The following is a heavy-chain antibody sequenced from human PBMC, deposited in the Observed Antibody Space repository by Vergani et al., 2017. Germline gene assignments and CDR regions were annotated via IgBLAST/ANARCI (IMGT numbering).Heavy chain of an antibody. D-gene: IGHD3-22*01. CDR2: IIPILGIA. CDR3: AGEPYYYDSRGYGGILDY. Sequence: QVQLVQSGAEVKKPGSSVKVSCKASGGTFSSYAISWVRQAPGQGLEWMGRIIPILGIANYAQKFQGRVTITADKSTSTAYMELSSLRSEDTAVYYCAGEPYYYDSRGYGGILDYWGQGTLVTVSS. CDR1: GGTFSSYA. J-gene: IGHJ4*02. V-gene: IGHV1-69*04.